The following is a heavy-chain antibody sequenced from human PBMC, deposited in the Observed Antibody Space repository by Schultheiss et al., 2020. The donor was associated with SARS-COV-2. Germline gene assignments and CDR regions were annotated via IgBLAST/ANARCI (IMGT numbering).Heavy chain of an antibody. V-gene: IGHV3-23*01. D-gene: IGHD6-19*01. CDR3: AKPQYSSGWSLGGDAFDI. Sequence: GGSLRLSCAASGFTFSSYAMSWVRQAPGKGLEWVSAISGSGGSTYYADSVKGRFTISRDNSKNTLYLQMGSLRAEDTAVYYCAKPQYSSGWSLGGDAFDIWGQGTMVTVSS. CDR1: GFTFSSYA. CDR2: ISGSGGST. J-gene: IGHJ3*02.